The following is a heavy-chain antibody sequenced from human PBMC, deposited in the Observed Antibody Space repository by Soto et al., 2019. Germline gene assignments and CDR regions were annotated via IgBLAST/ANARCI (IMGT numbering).Heavy chain of an antibody. D-gene: IGHD3-3*01. CDR2: ISSSSSYI. V-gene: IGHV3-21*01. J-gene: IGHJ4*02. CDR3: VFWSGYYSFSY. Sequence: GGSLRLSCAASGFSFSSYSMNWVRQAPGKGLEWVSSISSSSSYIYYADSVKGRFTISRDNAKNSLYLQMNSLRAEDTAAYYCVFWSGYYSFSYWGQGTLVTVSS. CDR1: GFSFSSYS.